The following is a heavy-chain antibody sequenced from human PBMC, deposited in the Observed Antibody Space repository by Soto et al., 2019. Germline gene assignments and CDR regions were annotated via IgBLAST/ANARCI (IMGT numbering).Heavy chain of an antibody. Sequence: SETLSLTCTVSGGSISSSSYYWGWIRQPPGKGLEWIGSIYYSGSTYYNPSLKSRVTISVDTSKNQFSLKLSSVTAADTAVYYCASQRITMVRGVKYGMDVWGQGTTVTVSS. CDR3: ASQRITMVRGVKYGMDV. CDR2: IYYSGST. J-gene: IGHJ6*02. CDR1: GGSISSSSYY. V-gene: IGHV4-39*01. D-gene: IGHD3-10*01.